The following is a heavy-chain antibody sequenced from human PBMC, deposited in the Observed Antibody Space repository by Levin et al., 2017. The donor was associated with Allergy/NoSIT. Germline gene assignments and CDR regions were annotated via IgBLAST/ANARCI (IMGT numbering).Heavy chain of an antibody. CDR1: GFTFSSYA. Sequence: PGGSLRLSCAASGFTFSSYAMHWVRQAPGKGLEWVAVISYDGSNKYYADSVKGRFTISRDNSKNTLYLQMNSLRAEDTAVYYCARSYCSGGSCYSGLMAAFDIWGQGTMVTVSS. CDR3: ARSYCSGGSCYSGLMAAFDI. CDR2: ISYDGSNK. D-gene: IGHD2-15*01. J-gene: IGHJ3*02. V-gene: IGHV3-30-3*01.